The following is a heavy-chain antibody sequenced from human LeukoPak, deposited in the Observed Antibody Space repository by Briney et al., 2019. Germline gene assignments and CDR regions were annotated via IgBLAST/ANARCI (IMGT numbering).Heavy chain of an antibody. J-gene: IGHJ6*03. Sequence: ASVKVSCKASGYTFTKYYIHWVRQAPGQGLEWMGMINPSDGATTYAQRFQGRVTMTRDMSTTTVYVDLRSLRSEDTAVYFCAREPKGGPNGNLGGLFASYYTYYYMDVWGRGTTVTVSS. D-gene: IGHD3-16*01. CDR1: GYTFTKYY. CDR3: AREPKGGPNGNLGGLFASYYTYYYMDV. V-gene: IGHV1-46*01. CDR2: INPSDGAT.